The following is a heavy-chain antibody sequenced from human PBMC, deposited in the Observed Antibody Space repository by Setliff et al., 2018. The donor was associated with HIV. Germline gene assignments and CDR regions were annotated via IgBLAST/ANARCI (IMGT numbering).Heavy chain of an antibody. Sequence: LSLTCTVSGGSITSRYWSWIRQPPGKGLEWIGTIYYNGNTNYSPSLKSRVTISEDTSKKQVSLKLRSVTAADTAVYYCARGIDNFWSGYIAWGQGTLVTVPS. CDR3: ARGIDNFWSGYIA. V-gene: IGHV4-59*11. CDR2: IYYNGNT. CDR1: GGSITSRY. D-gene: IGHD3-3*01. J-gene: IGHJ4*02.